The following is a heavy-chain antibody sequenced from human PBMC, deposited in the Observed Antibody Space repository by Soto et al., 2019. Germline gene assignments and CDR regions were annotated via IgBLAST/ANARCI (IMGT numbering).Heavy chain of an antibody. CDR3: ARGSSIAGLYYGMDV. V-gene: IGHV4-31*03. D-gene: IGHD6-6*01. CDR1: GGSISSGGYY. Sequence: QVQLQESGPGLVKPSQTLSLTCTVSGGSISSGGYYWTWIRQHPGKGLEWVGYNYYSGITYYNPFLKSRVTISLDTSKNQFSLKLSSVTAADTAVYYCARGSSIAGLYYGMDVWGQGTPVTVSS. CDR2: NYYSGIT. J-gene: IGHJ6*02.